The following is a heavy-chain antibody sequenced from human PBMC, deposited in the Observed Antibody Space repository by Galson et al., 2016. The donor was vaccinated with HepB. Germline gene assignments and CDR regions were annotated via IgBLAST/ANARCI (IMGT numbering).Heavy chain of an antibody. CDR2: IIPIFGTA. Sequence: SVKVSCKASGGTFSSYAISWVRQAPGQGLEWMGGIIPIFGTANYAQKFQGRVKITADESTSTAYSELSSLRSEETAVYYCARAREYSSSSEYYHYGMDVWGQGTTVTVSS. V-gene: IGHV1-69*13. CDR3: ARAREYSSSSEYYHYGMDV. CDR1: GGTFSSYA. J-gene: IGHJ6*02. D-gene: IGHD6-6*01.